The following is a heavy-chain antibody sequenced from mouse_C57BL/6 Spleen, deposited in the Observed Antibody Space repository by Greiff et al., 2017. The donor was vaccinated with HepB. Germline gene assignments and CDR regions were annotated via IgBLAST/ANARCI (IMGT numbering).Heavy chain of an antibody. CDR1: GFTFSSYA. J-gene: IGHJ2*01. Sequence: DVMLVESGGGLVKPGGSLKLSCAASGFTFSSYAMSWVRQTPEKRLEWVATISDGGSYTYYPDNVKGRFTISRDNAKNNLYLQMSHLKSEDTAMYYCARGGYLALFDYWGQGTTLTVSS. V-gene: IGHV5-4*03. CDR2: ISDGGSYT. D-gene: IGHD1-2*01. CDR3: ARGGYLALFDY.